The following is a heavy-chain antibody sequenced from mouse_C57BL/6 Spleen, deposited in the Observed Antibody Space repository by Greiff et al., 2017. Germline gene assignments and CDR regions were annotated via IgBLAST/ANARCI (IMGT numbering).Heavy chain of an antibody. J-gene: IGHJ1*03. CDR3: ARETEGSSFGV. Sequence: EVQLQQSGPVLVKPGASVKMSCKASGYTFTDYYMNWVKQSHGKSLEWIGVINPYNGGTSYNQKFKGKATLTVDKSSSTAYMELNSLTSEDSAVYYGARETEGSSFGVWGTGTTVTVSS. V-gene: IGHV1-19*01. D-gene: IGHD1-1*01. CDR1: GYTFTDYY. CDR2: INPYNGGT.